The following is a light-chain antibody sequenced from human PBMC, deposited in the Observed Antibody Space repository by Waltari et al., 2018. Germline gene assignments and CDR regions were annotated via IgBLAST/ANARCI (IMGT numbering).Light chain of an antibody. CDR1: QSVSRY. CDR3: QQRSNWPPGAT. J-gene: IGKJ3*01. Sequence: EIVLTQSPATLSFSPGERATLSCRASQSVSRYLAWYQQKPGQAPRLLIHDASNRATGIPARFSGSGSGTDFTLTISSLEPEDFAVYYCQQRSNWPPGATFGPGTKVDIK. V-gene: IGKV3-11*01. CDR2: DAS.